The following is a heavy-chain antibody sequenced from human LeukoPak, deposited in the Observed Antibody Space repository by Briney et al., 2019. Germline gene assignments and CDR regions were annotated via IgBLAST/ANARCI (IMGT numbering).Heavy chain of an antibody. D-gene: IGHD1-1*01. J-gene: IGHJ5*02. V-gene: IGHV4-4*07. CDR3: ARAPTGTGGWNWFDP. Sequence: KPSETLSLTCTVSGGSISSYYWSWIRQPAGKGLELVGRIYTSGTTNYNPSLKSRVTMSVDTSKDQFSLKLSSVTAADTAVYYCARAPTGTGGWNWFDPWGQGTLVTVSS. CDR1: GGSISSYY. CDR2: IYTSGTT.